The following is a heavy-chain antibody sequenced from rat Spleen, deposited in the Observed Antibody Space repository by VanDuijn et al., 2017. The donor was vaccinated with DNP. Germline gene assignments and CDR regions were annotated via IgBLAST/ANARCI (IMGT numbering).Heavy chain of an antibody. CDR3: ARHRTIMPYYYAMDA. J-gene: IGHJ4*01. V-gene: IGHV5-27*01. Sequence: EVQLVESGGGLVQPGRSLKLSCAASGFTFSDNYMAWVRQASTKGLEWVAYISSGGGSIYYRDSVKGRFTISRDNAKSTLYLQMDSLRSEDTATYYCARHRTIMPYYYAMDAWGQGASVTVSS. CDR2: ISSGGGSI. D-gene: IGHD1-12*01. CDR1: GFTFSDNY.